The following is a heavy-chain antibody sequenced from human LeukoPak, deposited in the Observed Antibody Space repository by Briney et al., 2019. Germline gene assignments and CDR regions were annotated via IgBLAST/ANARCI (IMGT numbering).Heavy chain of an antibody. J-gene: IGHJ4*02. CDR1: GFTFSGHW. V-gene: IGHV3-7*01. CDR2: INQGGSDE. D-gene: IGHD1-14*01. Sequence: PGGSLRLSCAASGFTFSGHWMSWVRQAPRKGLEWVANINQGGSDEYYVDSVKGRFTISRDNANNLLYLQMNSLRGEDTAVYYCTRDRSRAEDDWGQGTLVTVSS. CDR3: TRDRSRAEDD.